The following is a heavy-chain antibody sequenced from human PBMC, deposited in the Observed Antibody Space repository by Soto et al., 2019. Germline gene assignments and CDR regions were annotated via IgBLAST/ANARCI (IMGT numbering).Heavy chain of an antibody. Sequence: QVQLQQWGAGLLKPSETLSLTCAVYGGSFSGYYWSWIRQPPGQGLQWIGEINHSGSTNYNPSLSSRVTIPGDTSMNQFALELSSVAAADAGVYYCARGVTSWFVLWGQGPLVTVSS. CDR2: INHSGST. D-gene: IGHD4-4*01. V-gene: IGHV4-34*01. CDR3: ARGVTSWFVL. J-gene: IGHJ5*02. CDR1: GGSFSGYY.